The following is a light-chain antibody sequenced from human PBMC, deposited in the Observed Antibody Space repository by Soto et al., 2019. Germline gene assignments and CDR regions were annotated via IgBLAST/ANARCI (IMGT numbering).Light chain of an antibody. CDR1: QSVGES. V-gene: IGKV3-20*01. J-gene: IGKJ1*01. Sequence: EIVLTQSPGTLSLSPGERATLSCRASQSVGESLVWYQQKPGQPPKLLIYRVFNRATGIPDRFSGSGSGTDFTLTISRLEPEDFAVYYCQQFGGSPRTFGRGTKVERK. CDR3: QQFGGSPRT. CDR2: RVF.